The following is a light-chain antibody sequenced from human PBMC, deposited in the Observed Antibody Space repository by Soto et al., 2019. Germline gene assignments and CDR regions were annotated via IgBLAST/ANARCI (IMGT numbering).Light chain of an antibody. CDR1: QSVSSY. V-gene: IGKV3-11*01. J-gene: IGKJ5*01. CDR2: DAS. Sequence: EIVLTQSPATLSLSPGGRSTLSCRASQSVSSYLAWYQQKPGQAPRLLIYDASNRATGITARFSGSGSGTDFTLTISSLEPEDFAVYYCQQRSNWPITFGPGTRLEIK. CDR3: QQRSNWPIT.